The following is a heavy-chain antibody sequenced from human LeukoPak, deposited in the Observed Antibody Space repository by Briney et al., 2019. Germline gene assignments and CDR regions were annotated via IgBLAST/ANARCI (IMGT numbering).Heavy chain of an antibody. CDR1: GGTFSSYA. J-gene: IGHJ5*02. CDR2: IIPIFGTA. CDR3: ARVRDPEYYYGSGRVNWFDP. Sequence: GASVKVSCKASGGTFSSYAISWVRQAPGQGLEWMGGIIPIFGTANYAQKFQGRVTITADESTSTAYMELSSLRAEDTAVYYCARVRDPEYYYGSGRVNWFDPWGQGTLVTVSS. V-gene: IGHV1-69*13. D-gene: IGHD3-10*01.